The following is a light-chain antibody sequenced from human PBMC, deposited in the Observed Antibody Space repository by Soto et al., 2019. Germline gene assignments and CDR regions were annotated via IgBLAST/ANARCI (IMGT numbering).Light chain of an antibody. CDR2: AAS. Sequence: DIQMTQSPSSVSASVGDRVTITCQASQDISNYLNWYQQKPGKAPKLLIYAASSLQSGVPSRFSGSGSGTDFTLTISSLQPEDFATYYCQQSYSTLITFGQGTRLEI. CDR1: QDISNY. V-gene: IGKV1-39*01. J-gene: IGKJ5*01. CDR3: QQSYSTLIT.